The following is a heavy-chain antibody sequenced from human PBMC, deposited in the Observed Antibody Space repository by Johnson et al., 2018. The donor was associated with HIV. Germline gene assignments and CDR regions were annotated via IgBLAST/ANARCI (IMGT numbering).Heavy chain of an antibody. CDR1: GFTFSSYT. CDR2: ISYDGSNK. V-gene: IGHV3-30-3*01. J-gene: IGHJ3*02. Sequence: QVQLVESGGGVVQPGRSLRLSCVASGFTFSSYTMHWVRQAPGKGLEWVAVISYDGSNKYYADSVKGRFTISRDNSKNTLHLQMNSLRAEDTAVYYCARGRSLRSVAGDDAFDIWGQGTMVTVSS. D-gene: IGHD6-19*01. CDR3: ARGRSLRSVAGDDAFDI.